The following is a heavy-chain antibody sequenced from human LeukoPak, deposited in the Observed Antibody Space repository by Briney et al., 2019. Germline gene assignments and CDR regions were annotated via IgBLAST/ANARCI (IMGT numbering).Heavy chain of an antibody. CDR2: INHSGST. Sequence: SETLSLTCAVYGGSFSGYYWSWIRQPPGKGLEWIGEINHSGSTNYNPSLKSRVTISVDTSKNQFSLKLSSVTAADTAVYYCGEDSSGYYRLPDYWGQGTLVTVSS. J-gene: IGHJ4*02. D-gene: IGHD3-22*01. CDR1: GGSFSGYY. V-gene: IGHV4-34*01. CDR3: GEDSSGYYRLPDY.